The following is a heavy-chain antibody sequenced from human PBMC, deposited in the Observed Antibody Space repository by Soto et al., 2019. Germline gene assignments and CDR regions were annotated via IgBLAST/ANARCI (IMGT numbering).Heavy chain of an antibody. V-gene: IGHV1-18*01. CDR3: ARDLTPGVVDH. D-gene: IGHD3-22*01. J-gene: IGHJ4*02. Sequence: QVQVVQSGAEVKKPGASVKVSCKASGYTFTSYGISWVRQAPGQGLEWMGWISAYNGNTKYAQKLQGRVTMTADTSTSTAYIELRSLRSDDTAVYYCARDLTPGVVDHWGQGTLVTVSS. CDR2: ISAYNGNT. CDR1: GYTFTSYG.